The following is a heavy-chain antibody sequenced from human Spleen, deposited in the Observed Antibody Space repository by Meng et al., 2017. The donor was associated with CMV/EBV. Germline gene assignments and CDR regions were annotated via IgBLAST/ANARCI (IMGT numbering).Heavy chain of an antibody. J-gene: IGHJ4*02. CDR3: EKGSNGRSPFDY. D-gene: IGHD1-26*01. V-gene: IGHV3-30*02. Sequence: ASGFIFSDYGMHWVRRATGKGLEWVTFSPHDDGYKYYADAGKGRFTISRDNSKNTVFLQMDSLRPADTAIYYCEKGSNGRSPFDYWGQGTLVTVSS. CDR1: GFIFSDYG. CDR2: SPHDDGYK.